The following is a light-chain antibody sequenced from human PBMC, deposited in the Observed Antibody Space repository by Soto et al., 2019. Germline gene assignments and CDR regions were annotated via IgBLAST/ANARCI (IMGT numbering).Light chain of an antibody. CDR2: AAS. J-gene: IGKJ2*01. Sequence: EIVLTQSPSTLSLSPGERATLSCRASQSVANYLAWYQKKPGQAPRLLIYAASNRATGIPARFSGSGSGTDFTLTISSLEPADFAVYYCQQRSDWPPYTFGQGTKVEIK. CDR1: QSVANY. V-gene: IGKV3-11*01. CDR3: QQRSDWPPYT.